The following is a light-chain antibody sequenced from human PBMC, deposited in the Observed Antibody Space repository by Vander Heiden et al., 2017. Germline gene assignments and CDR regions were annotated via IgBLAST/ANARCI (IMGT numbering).Light chain of an antibody. CDR1: TIGTKS. CDR3: QVWDRDAVV. Sequence: SYDLTQPLSVSVAPGQTARIACGGDTIGTKSVHWFHQRPGQAPVLVIYRDSNRPTGIPERFSGSNSGNTATLTIGGSQAGDEGDYFCQVWDRDAVVFGGGTKLTVL. V-gene: IGLV3-9*01. J-gene: IGLJ3*02. CDR2: RDS.